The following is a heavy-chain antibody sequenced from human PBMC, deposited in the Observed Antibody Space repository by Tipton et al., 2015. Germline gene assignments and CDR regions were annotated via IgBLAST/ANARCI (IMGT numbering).Heavy chain of an antibody. CDR1: GGSIDSYY. D-gene: IGHD3-3*01. CDR2: IFDDGSI. V-gene: IGHV4-59*01. Sequence: TLSLTCSVSGGSIDSYYWTWIRQPPGKGLEWLGYIFDDGSISYNPSLKTRVTISRDTSKNQFSLKLSSVTAADTAMYYCATTRITLFENWFASWGQAILVTVSS. CDR3: ATTRITLFENWFAS. J-gene: IGHJ5*01.